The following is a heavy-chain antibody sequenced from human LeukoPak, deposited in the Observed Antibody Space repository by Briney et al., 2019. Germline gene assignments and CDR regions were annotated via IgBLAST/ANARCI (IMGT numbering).Heavy chain of an antibody. CDR3: ARDLEGKGSGYWNYYGMDV. CDR2: IYSGGST. Sequence: GGSLRLSCAASGFTVSSNYMSWVRQAPGKGLEWVSVIYSGGSTYYADSVKGRFTISRDNSKNTLYLQMNSLRAEDTAVYYCARDLEGKGSGYWNYYGMDVWGQGTTVTVS. V-gene: IGHV3-53*01. D-gene: IGHD3-22*01. CDR1: GFTVSSNY. J-gene: IGHJ6*02.